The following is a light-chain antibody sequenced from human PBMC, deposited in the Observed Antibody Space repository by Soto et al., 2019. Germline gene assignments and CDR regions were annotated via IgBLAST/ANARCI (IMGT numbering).Light chain of an antibody. V-gene: IGKV3-11*01. CDR1: QSVSSY. J-gene: IGKJ1*01. Sequence: EIVLTQSPATLSLSPGERATLSCRASQSVSSYLAWYQQKPGQAPRLLIYDASNRATGIPARFSGSGSGTDFPLTITSLEPEDFAFYYCQQRSNWPPAWTFGQGTKVEIK. CDR3: QQRSNWPPAWT. CDR2: DAS.